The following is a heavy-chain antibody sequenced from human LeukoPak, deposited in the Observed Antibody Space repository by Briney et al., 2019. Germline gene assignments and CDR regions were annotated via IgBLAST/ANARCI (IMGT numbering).Heavy chain of an antibody. D-gene: IGHD1-26*01. Sequence: GASVKVSCKASGGTFSSYAISWVRQAPGQGLEWMGGIIPIFGTANYAQKFQGRVTITADESTSTAYMELSSPRSEDTAVYYCARAIVGATSVDYWGQGTLVTVSS. J-gene: IGHJ4*02. CDR3: ARAIVGATSVDY. CDR2: IIPIFGTA. CDR1: GGTFSSYA. V-gene: IGHV1-69*13.